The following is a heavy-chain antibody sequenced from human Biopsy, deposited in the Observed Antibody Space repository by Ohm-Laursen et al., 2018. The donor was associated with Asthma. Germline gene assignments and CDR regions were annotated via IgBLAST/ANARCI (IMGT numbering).Heavy chain of an antibody. J-gene: IGHJ3*01. D-gene: IGHD3-9*01. CDR2: VNTGNGDT. CDR3: ARTYYDFLTGQVKDVFGV. CDR1: GYNFISFA. Sequence: ASVKASCKASGYNFISFAIHWVRQAPGQRLEWIGWVNTGNGDTKHSQKFQGRVTITRDTSASTAYMELRSLRSEDTATYYCARTYYDFLTGQVKDVFGVWGQGTMVTVSS. V-gene: IGHV1-3*04.